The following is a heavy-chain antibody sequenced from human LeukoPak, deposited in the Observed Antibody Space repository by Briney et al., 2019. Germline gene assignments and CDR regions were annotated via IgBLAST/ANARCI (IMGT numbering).Heavy chain of an antibody. CDR2: ISYDGSNK. CDR1: GFTFSSYA. V-gene: IGHV3-30*04. J-gene: IGHJ4*02. Sequence: QAGGSLRLSCAASGFTFSSYAMHWVRQAPGKGLEWVAVISYDGSNKYYADSVKGRFTISRDNSKNTLYLQMNSLRAEDTAVYYCARDLAGWDSSGYYSPQSPDYWGQGTLVTVSS. CDR3: ARDLAGWDSSGYYSPQSPDY. D-gene: IGHD3-22*01.